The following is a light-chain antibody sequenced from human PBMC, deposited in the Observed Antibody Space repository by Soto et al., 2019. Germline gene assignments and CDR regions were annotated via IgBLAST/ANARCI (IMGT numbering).Light chain of an antibody. V-gene: IGKV3-20*01. CDR2: GAS. J-gene: IGKJ5*01. CDR1: QTGSSNY. Sequence: EIMLTQSPDTLSLSPGQRATLSCRASQTGSSNYLAWCQQRPGKAPRVLIYGASKRAAGIPDRFSGSGSGTDFTLTITRLEPEDFAVYFCQQYTGPPTTFGQGTRLEIK. CDR3: QQYTGPPTT.